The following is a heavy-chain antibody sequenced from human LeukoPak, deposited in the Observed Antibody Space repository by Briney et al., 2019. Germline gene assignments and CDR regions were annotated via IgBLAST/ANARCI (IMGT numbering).Heavy chain of an antibody. D-gene: IGHD6-6*01. J-gene: IGHJ4*02. Sequence: SETLSLTCTVSGGSISSGSYYWSWIRQPAGKGLEWIGRIYTSGSTNYNPSLKSRVTISVDTSKNQFSLKLSSVTAADTAVYYCARGFASSSPTVHWGQGTLVTVSS. CDR2: IYTSGST. CDR3: ARGFASSSPTVH. V-gene: IGHV4-61*02. CDR1: GGSISSGSYY.